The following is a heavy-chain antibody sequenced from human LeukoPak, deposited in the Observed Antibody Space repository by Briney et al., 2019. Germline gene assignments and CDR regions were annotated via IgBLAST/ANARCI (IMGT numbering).Heavy chain of an antibody. V-gene: IGHV4-59*01. CDR1: GGSISSYY. CDR3: AREDLAVGATN. J-gene: IGHJ4*02. CDR2: IYYSGST. D-gene: IGHD1-26*01. Sequence: PSETLSLTCTVSGGSISSYYWSWIRQPPGKGLEWIGYIYYSGSTNYNPSLKSRVTISVDTSKNQFSLKLSSVTAADTAVYYCAREDLAVGATNWGQGTLVTVSS.